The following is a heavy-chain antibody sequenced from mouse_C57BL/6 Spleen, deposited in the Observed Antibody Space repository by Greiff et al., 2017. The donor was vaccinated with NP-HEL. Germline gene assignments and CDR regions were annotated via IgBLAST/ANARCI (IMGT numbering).Heavy chain of an antibody. V-gene: IGHV1-26*01. CDR2: INPNNGGT. CDR3: ARGGSNDAGYAMDY. J-gene: IGHJ4*01. D-gene: IGHD2-12*01. Sequence: EVKLMESGPELVKPGASVKISCKASGYTFTDYYLNWVKQSHGKSLEWIGDINPNNGGTSYNQKFKGKATLTVDKSSSTAYMELRSLTSEDSAVYYCARGGSNDAGYAMDYWGQGTSVTVSS. CDR1: GYTFTDYY.